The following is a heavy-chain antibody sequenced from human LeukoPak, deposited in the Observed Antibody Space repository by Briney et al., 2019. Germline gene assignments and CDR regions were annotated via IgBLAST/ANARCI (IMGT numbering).Heavy chain of an antibody. CDR3: AKKKRELRGFDY. CDR2: IGGSGGST. D-gene: IGHD1-7*01. J-gene: IGHJ4*02. V-gene: IGHV3-23*01. CDR1: GFTFSSYA. Sequence: GGSLRLSCAASGFTFSSYAMSWVRQAPGKGLEWVSVIGGSGGSTYYADSVKGRFTISRDNSKNTLYLQLSSMRAEDTAVYYCAKKKRELRGFDYWGQGTLVTVSS.